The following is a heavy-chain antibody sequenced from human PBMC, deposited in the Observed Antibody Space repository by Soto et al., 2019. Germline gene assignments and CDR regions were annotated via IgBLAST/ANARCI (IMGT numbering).Heavy chain of an antibody. J-gene: IGHJ4*02. V-gene: IGHV3-23*01. D-gene: IGHD6-13*01. CDR2: ITGTGGNT. Sequence: EVQLLESGGGLAQPGGTLRLSCAASGFTFGTYAMSWVRQAPGKGLEWVSSITGTGGNTFYADSVKGRFTISRDNSKNTLFLQMNSLRADDTAVYYCAKMITAADDYWGQGTLVTVSS. CDR3: AKMITAADDY. CDR1: GFTFGTYA.